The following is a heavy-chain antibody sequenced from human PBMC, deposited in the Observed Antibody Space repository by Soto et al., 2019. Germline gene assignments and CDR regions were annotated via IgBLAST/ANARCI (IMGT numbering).Heavy chain of an antibody. Sequence: CAVSGYPISSGYYWGWIRQSPGKGLEWIGSIYYSGSTYYNPSLKSRVTISVDTSKNQFSLKLSSVTAADTAVYYCARPVAGVAVYWGQGTLVTVSS. CDR2: IYYSGST. J-gene: IGHJ4*02. CDR3: ARPVAGVAVY. D-gene: IGHD2-15*01. CDR1: GYPISSGYY. V-gene: IGHV4-38-2*01.